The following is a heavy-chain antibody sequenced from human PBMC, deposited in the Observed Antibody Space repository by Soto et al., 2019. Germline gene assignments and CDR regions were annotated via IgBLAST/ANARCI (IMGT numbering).Heavy chain of an antibody. V-gene: IGHV4-59*08. CDR3: ARHDRRGGSYDY. J-gene: IGHJ4*02. CDR1: GGSISSYY. CDR2: IYYSGST. D-gene: IGHD1-26*01. Sequence: QVQLQESGPGLVKPSKTLSLTCTVSGGSISSYYWSWIRQPPGKGLEWIGYIYYSGSTNYNPSLKSRVTISVDTSKNQFSLKLSSVTAVDTAVYYCARHDRRGGSYDYWGQGTLVTVSS.